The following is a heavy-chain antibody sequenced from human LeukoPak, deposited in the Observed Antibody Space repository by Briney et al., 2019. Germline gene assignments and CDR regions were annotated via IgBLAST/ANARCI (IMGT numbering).Heavy chain of an antibody. CDR2: IYHSGGT. V-gene: IGHV4-4*02. Sequence: SETLSLTCAVSGGSISSSIWWSWVRQPPGKGLEWIGEIYHSGGTNYNPSLTSRVTISVDTSKNQFSLKLSSVTAADTAVYYCARYARGYCSGGSCHRLPFFDYWGQGTLVTVSS. CDR1: GGSISSSIW. CDR3: ARYARGYCSGGSCHRLPFFDY. J-gene: IGHJ4*02. D-gene: IGHD2-15*01.